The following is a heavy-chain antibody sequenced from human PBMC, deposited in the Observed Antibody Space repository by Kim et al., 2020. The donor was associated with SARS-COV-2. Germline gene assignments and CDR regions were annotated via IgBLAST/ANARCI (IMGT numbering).Heavy chain of an antibody. CDR2: ISGSGGST. CDR1: GFTFSSYA. CDR3: AKDPIVGYDSSASLYYFDY. J-gene: IGHJ4*02. D-gene: IGHD3-22*01. V-gene: IGHV3-23*01. Sequence: GGSLRLSCAASGFTFSSYAMSWVRQAPGKGLEWVSAISGSGGSTYYADSVKGRFTISRDNSKNTLYLQMNSLRAEDTAVYYCAKDPIVGYDSSASLYYFDYWGQGTLVTVSS.